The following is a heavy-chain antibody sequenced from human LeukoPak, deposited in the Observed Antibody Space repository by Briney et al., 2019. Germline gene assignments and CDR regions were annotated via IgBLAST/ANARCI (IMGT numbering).Heavy chain of an antibody. J-gene: IGHJ6*02. CDR3: ARGVVVPAAPMDYYYYGMDV. CDR2: ISSSSSYI. CDR1: GFTFSSYS. D-gene: IGHD2-2*01. V-gene: IGHV3-21*01. Sequence: GGSLRLSCAASGFTFSSYSMNWVRQAPGKGLEWVSSISSSSSYIYYADSVKGRFTISRDSAKNSLYLQMNSLRAEDTAVYYCARGVVVPAAPMDYYYYGMDVWGQGTTVTVSS.